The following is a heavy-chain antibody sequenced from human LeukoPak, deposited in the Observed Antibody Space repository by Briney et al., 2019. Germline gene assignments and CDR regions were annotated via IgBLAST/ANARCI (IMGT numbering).Heavy chain of an antibody. CDR1: GFTFSKYA. V-gene: IGHV3-30-3*01. CDR2: ISYDGSNK. J-gene: IGHJ1*01. D-gene: IGHD6-19*01. CDR3: ARDGAVAGYRYFQH. Sequence: QPGGSLRLSCAASGFTFSKYAMSWVRQAPGEGLEWVAVISYDGSNKYYADSVKGRFTISRDNSENTLYLQMNSLRAEDTAVYYCARDGAVAGYRYFQHWGQGTLVTVSS.